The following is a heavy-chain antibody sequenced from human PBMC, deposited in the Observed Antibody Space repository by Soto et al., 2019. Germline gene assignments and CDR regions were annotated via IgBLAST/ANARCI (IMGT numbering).Heavy chain of an antibody. CDR1: GGSFSTYG. CDR2: IIPTFRSA. D-gene: IGHD2-15*01. V-gene: IGHV1-69*06. CDR3: ARDGISNSFDY. Sequence: QVQLVQSGAEVKKPGSSVKVSCKASGGSFSTYGISWVRQAPGQGLEWMGRIIPTFRSAHYTQQLKGRATITADRPTRTVDMELSSLRSEATAVYYCARDGISNSFDYWGQGTLVTVSS. J-gene: IGHJ4*02.